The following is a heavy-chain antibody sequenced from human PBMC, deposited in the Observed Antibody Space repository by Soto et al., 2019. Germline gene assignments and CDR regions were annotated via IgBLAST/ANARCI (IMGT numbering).Heavy chain of an antibody. V-gene: IGHV1-3*05. CDR3: ARAVAVPADFDY. J-gene: IGHJ4*02. CDR2: INAGNGNT. Sequence: QVQLVQSGAEEKKPGASVKFSFKASGYTFTGYAMHWVRQAPGQRLEWMGWINAGNGNTKYSQKFQGRVTITRDTSASTAYMELSSLRSEDTAVYYCARAVAVPADFDYWGQGTLVTVSS. D-gene: IGHD6-19*01. CDR1: GYTFTGYA.